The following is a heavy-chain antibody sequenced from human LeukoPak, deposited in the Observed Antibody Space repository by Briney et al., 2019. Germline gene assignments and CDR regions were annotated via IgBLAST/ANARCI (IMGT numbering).Heavy chain of an antibody. J-gene: IGHJ4*02. CDR3: AKERGGGGYSYGQYYFDY. CDR1: GFTFSSYG. V-gene: IGHV3-33*06. CDR2: IWYVGSNK. D-gene: IGHD5-18*01. Sequence: GGSLRLSCAASGFTFSSYGMHWVRQAPGKGLEWVAVIWYVGSNKYYADSVKGRFTISRDNSKNTLYLQMNSLRGEDTAVYQCAKERGGGGYSYGQYYFDYGGQGTLVTVSS.